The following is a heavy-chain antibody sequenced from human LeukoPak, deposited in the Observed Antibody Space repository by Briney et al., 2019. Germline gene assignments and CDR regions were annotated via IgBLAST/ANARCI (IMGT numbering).Heavy chain of an antibody. Sequence: GGSLRLSCAASGFTVSSNYMSWVRQAPGEGLEWVSVIYSGGSTYYADSVKGGFTISRDNSKNTLYLQMNSLRAEDTAVYYCARVAYGGLFDYWGQGTLVTASS. CDR2: IYSGGST. V-gene: IGHV3-53*01. J-gene: IGHJ4*02. CDR1: GFTVSSNY. CDR3: ARVAYGGLFDY. D-gene: IGHD4-23*01.